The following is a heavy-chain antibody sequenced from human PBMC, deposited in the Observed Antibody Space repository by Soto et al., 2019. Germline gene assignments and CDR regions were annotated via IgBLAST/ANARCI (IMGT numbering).Heavy chain of an antibody. CDR1: AFTFSTYA. V-gene: IGHV3-23*01. Sequence: EVQLLESGGGLVQPGGSLRLACAASAFTFSTYAMSWVRQAPGKGLEWVSAISGSGGSTNYADSVKGRFTISRDNSKNTLYLQWSSVRAEDTAVYYCAKDRVSFGSGSYTFDYWGQGTLVTVSS. CDR2: ISGSGGST. J-gene: IGHJ4*02. D-gene: IGHD3-10*01. CDR3: AKDRVSFGSGSYTFDY.